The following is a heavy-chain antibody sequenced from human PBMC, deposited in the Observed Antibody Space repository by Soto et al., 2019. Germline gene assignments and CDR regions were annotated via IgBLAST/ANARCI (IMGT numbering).Heavy chain of an antibody. Sequence: SETLSLTCTVSGGSISSYYWSWIRQPPGKGLEWIGYIYYSGSTNYNPSLKSRVTISVDTSKNQFSLKLSSVTAADTAVYYCARNYDSSGYYYVDYYYGMDVWGQGTTVTVSS. J-gene: IGHJ6*02. CDR3: ARNYDSSGYYYVDYYYGMDV. D-gene: IGHD3-22*01. CDR1: GGSISSYY. CDR2: IYYSGST. V-gene: IGHV4-59*01.